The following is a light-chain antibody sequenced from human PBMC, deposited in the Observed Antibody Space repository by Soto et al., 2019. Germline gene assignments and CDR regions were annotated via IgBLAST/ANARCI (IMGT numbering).Light chain of an antibody. Sequence: EIVLTQSPATLSLSPGERATHSCRASQSVSSYLAWYQQKPGQAPRLLIYDASNRATGIPARFSGSGSGTDFTLEISRVETDDVGIYYCMQSTQLPPTFGQGTRLEI. V-gene: IGKV3-11*01. CDR3: MQSTQLPPT. CDR1: QSVSSY. CDR2: DAS. J-gene: IGKJ5*01.